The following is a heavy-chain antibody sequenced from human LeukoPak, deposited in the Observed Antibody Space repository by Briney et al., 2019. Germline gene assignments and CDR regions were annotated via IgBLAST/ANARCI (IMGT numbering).Heavy chain of an antibody. D-gene: IGHD5-12*01. V-gene: IGHV1-69*13. J-gene: IGHJ4*02. CDR2: IIPIFGTA. Sequence: SVKVSCKASGGTFSSYAISWVRQAPGQGLEWMGGIIPIFGTANYAQKFQGRVTITADESTSTAYMELSSLRSEDTAVYYCARGGYSGYDLITGGFDYWGQGTLVTVSS. CDR3: ARGGYSGYDLITGGFDY. CDR1: GGTFSSYA.